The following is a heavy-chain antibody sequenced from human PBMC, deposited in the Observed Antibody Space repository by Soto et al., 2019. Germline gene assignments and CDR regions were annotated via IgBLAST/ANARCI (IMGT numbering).Heavy chain of an antibody. CDR3: ARDRVESGYPEYFQH. J-gene: IGHJ1*01. CDR1: GSTAIRTY. Sequence: EVQLVESGGGLIQPGGSWGLPGPASGSTAIRTYLSWVRQAPGKGLEWVSVIYSGGSTYYADSVKGRFTISRDNSKNTLYLQMNSLRAEDTAVYYCARDRVESGYPEYFQHWGQGTLVTVSS. CDR2: IYSGGST. D-gene: IGHD3-22*01. V-gene: IGHV3-53*01.